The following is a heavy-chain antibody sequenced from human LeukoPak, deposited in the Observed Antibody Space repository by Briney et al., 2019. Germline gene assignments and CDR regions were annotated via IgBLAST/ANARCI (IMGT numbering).Heavy chain of an antibody. CDR3: ARRERGSYTY. J-gene: IGHJ4*02. V-gene: IGHV4-61*02. D-gene: IGHD1-26*01. CDR2: VYTSGST. CDR1: GGSISSGSYY. Sequence: SQTLSLTCTVSGGSISSGSYYWSWIRQPAGKGLEWIGRVYTSGSTNYNPSLKSRVTISVDTSKNQFSLKLTSVTAADTAVYYCARRERGSYTYWGQGTLVTVSS.